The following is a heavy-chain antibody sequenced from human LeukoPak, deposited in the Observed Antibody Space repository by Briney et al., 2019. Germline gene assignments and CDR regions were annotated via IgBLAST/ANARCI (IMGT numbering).Heavy chain of an antibody. V-gene: IGHV4-59*01. CDR1: GGSISSYY. Sequence: SETLSLTCTVSGGSISSYYWSWIRQPPGKGLEWIGYIYYSGSTNYNPSLKSRVTISVDTSKNQFSLKLSSVTAADTAVYYCAREGYASNWYADWGQGTLVTVSS. CDR2: IYYSGST. D-gene: IGHD2-2*01. J-gene: IGHJ5*02. CDR3: AREGYASNWYAD.